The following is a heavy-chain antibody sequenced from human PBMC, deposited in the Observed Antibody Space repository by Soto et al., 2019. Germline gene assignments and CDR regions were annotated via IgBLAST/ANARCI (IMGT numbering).Heavy chain of an antibody. J-gene: IGHJ4*02. D-gene: IGHD3-22*01. CDR2: ISGHNGNT. CDR1: GYTFTSYG. CDR3: ARHRFNYYDNTVYYYFDY. Sequence: QVQLVQSGAEVKKPGASVKVSCKASGYTFTSYGISWVRQAPGQGPEWMGWISGHNGNTNHPQSLQGRVTMTTDTSRIPAYMELRSLRSDDTAVYYCARHRFNYYDNTVYYYFDYWGQGTLVTVSS. V-gene: IGHV1-18*04.